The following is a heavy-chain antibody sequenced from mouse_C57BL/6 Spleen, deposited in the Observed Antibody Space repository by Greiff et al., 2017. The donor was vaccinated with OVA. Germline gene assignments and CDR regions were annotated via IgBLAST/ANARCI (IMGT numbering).Heavy chain of an antibody. CDR3: ARGDYGSPYYFDY. D-gene: IGHD1-1*01. V-gene: IGHV1-59*01. CDR2: IDPSDSYT. Sequence: VKLQQPGAELVRPGTSVKLSCKASGYTFTSYWMHWVKQRPGQGLEWIGVIDPSDSYTNYNQKFKGKATLTVDTSSSTAYMQLSSLTSEDSAVYYCARGDYGSPYYFDYWGQGTTLTVSS. CDR1: GYTFTSYW. J-gene: IGHJ2*01.